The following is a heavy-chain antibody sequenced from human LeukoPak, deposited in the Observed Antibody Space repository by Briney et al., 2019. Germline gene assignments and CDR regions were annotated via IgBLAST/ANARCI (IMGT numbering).Heavy chain of an antibody. D-gene: IGHD1-26*01. J-gene: IGHJ4*02. V-gene: IGHV3-53*01. CDR1: GFTVNNNF. CDR2: IYSGGST. CDR3: ARDSGATRHIDY. Sequence: GGSLRLSCAASGFTVNNNFMSCVRQAPGKGLDRVSVIYSGGSTYYAASVRGRVTISRDNSKKTLYLQMNSLRADHTAVYFCARDSGATRHIDYWGQGTQVTVSS.